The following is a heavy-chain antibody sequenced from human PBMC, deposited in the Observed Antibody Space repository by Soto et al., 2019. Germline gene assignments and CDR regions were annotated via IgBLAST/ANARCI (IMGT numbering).Heavy chain of an antibody. CDR2: ILGRDDTT. CDR3: TKGAWLDY. Sequence: PGGSLRLSCAASGFSFNTFDMSWVRQAPVKGLEWVSVILGRDDTTYYADSVKGRFTISKDTFKNTLHLQMNSLRVEDTALYFCTKGAWLDYWGQGTLVTVSS. V-gene: IGHV3-23*01. D-gene: IGHD5-12*01. J-gene: IGHJ4*02. CDR1: GFSFNTFD.